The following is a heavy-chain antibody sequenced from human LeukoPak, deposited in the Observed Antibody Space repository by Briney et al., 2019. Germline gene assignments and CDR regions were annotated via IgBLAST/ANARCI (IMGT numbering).Heavy chain of an antibody. J-gene: IGHJ6*03. CDR3: ARGGGGYCSSTSCYSARLYYYYMDV. CDR2: INPNSGGT. Sequence: ASVQVSCKASGYTFTGYYMHWVRQAPGQGIEWMGWINPNSGGTNYEQKFQGRVTMTRDTSISTAYMELSRLRSDDTAVDYCARGGGGYCSSTSCYSARLYYYYMDVWGKGTTVTISS. CDR1: GYTFTGYY. D-gene: IGHD2-2*01. V-gene: IGHV1-2*02.